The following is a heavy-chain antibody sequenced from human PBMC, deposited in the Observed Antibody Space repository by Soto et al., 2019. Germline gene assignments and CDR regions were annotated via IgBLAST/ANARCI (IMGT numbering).Heavy chain of an antibody. J-gene: IGHJ6*02. CDR3: AKDREGSSGWYGMDV. V-gene: IGHV3-9*01. D-gene: IGHD3-22*01. CDR2: ISWNSGTI. CDR1: GFIFDDYA. Sequence: PGGSLRLSCAASGFIFDDYAMHWVRQVPGKGLEWVSAISWNSGTIAYADSVKGRFTTSRDNAKNSLYLQMNSLRSEDTALYYCAKDREGSSGWYGMDVWGQGTTVTVSS.